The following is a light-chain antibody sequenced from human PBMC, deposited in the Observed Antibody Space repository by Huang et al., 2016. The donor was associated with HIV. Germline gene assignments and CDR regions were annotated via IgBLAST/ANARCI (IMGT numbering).Light chain of an antibody. CDR3: QQFNNYPLT. J-gene: IGKJ4*01. Sequence: IQLTQSPSSLSASVGDRFTITCRARQGISSFLAWYQQKPGKAPKLLMYAASTLHSGVPVRFSGSGSGTDVTLTISSLQPEDFATYYCQQFNNYPLTFGGGTKVEIK. CDR2: AAS. V-gene: IGKV1-9*01. CDR1: QGISSF.